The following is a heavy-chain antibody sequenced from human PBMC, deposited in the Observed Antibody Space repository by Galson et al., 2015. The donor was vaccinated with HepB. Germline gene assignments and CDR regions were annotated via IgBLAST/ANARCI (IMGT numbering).Heavy chain of an antibody. CDR2: IWYNGRDK. V-gene: IGHV3-33*01. Sequence: FLRLSCAAYGFTLSNYGIHWVRQPPGKGLEWVAVIWYNGRDKFYADSVKGRFTISRDNSKNTLSLQMNSLRADDTAVYCCARDSDTSGHYDTFNIWGQGTMVTVSS. D-gene: IGHD6-19*01. CDR3: ARDSDTSGHYDTFNI. J-gene: IGHJ3*02. CDR1: GFTLSNYG.